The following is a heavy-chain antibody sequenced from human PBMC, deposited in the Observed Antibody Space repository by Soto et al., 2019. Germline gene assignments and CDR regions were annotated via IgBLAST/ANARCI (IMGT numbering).Heavy chain of an antibody. CDR1: GFTFTTYA. D-gene: IGHD3-22*01. CDR3: AKDYSSGYYAFDI. Sequence: EVQLLESGGGLVQPGGSLRLSCAPSGFTFTTYAMSWVRQAPGKGLERVSSISSGGDTYYADSVKGRFTISRDSSKNTLYLQMNNLRAEDTATYYCAKDYSSGYYAFDIWGRGTMVTVSS. J-gene: IGHJ3*02. CDR2: ISSGGDT. V-gene: IGHV3-23*01.